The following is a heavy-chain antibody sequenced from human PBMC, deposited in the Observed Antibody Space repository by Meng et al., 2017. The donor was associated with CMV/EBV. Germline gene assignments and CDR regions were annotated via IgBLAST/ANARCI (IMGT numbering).Heavy chain of an antibody. Sequence: GESLKISCAASGFTFSSYAMSWVRQAPGKGLEWVSVIYSGGSSTYYADSVKGRFNISRDNSKNTLYLQMNSLRAEDTAVYYCAKDLVIPLYSTPYYYGMDVWGQGTTVTVSS. CDR2: IYSGGSST. CDR1: GFTFSSYA. J-gene: IGHJ6*02. CDR3: AKDLVIPLYSTPYYYGMDV. D-gene: IGHD4-11*01. V-gene: IGHV3-23*03.